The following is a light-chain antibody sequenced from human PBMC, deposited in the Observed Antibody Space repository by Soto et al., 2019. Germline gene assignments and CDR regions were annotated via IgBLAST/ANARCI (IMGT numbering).Light chain of an antibody. CDR1: QSVKNNY. CDR2: AAS. V-gene: IGKV3-20*01. Sequence: EIVLTQSPGSLSLSPGERATLSCRASQSVKNNYLAWFQQKGGQAPRLLIYAASSRPTGIPDRFSGTGSGTDFNLTISGLEPGDFAVYFCQQYASSPWTFGQGTKV. J-gene: IGKJ1*01. CDR3: QQYASSPWT.